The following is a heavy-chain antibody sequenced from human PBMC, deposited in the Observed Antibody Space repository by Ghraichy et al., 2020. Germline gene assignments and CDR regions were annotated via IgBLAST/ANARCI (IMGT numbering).Heavy chain of an antibody. J-gene: IGHJ4*02. D-gene: IGHD3-3*01. CDR1: GGTFSSYA. CDR3: ARDLSDFWSGLLDY. V-gene: IGHV1-69*04. CDR2: IIPILGIA. Sequence: SVKVSCKASGGTFSSYAISWVRQAPGQGLEWMGRIIPILGIANYAQKFQGRVTITADKSTSTAYMELSSLRSEDTAVYYCARDLSDFWSGLLDYWGQGTLVTVSS.